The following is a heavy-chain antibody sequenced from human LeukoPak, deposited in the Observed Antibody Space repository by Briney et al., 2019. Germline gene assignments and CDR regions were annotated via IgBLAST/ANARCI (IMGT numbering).Heavy chain of an antibody. D-gene: IGHD3-22*01. Sequence: ASVKVSCKASGYTFSSYDINWVRQAPGQGLEWMGWINTNTGNPTYAQGFTGRFVFSLDTSVSTAYLQISSLKAEDTAVYYCAREDDSSGYYYVYWGQGTLVTVSS. CDR1: GYTFSSYD. V-gene: IGHV7-4-1*02. CDR2: INTNTGNP. CDR3: AREDDSSGYYYVY. J-gene: IGHJ4*02.